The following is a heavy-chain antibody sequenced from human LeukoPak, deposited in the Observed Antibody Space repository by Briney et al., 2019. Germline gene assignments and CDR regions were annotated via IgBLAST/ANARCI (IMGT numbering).Heavy chain of an antibody. Sequence: GGSLRLSCAAPGFTFSSYWMHWVRQAPGKGLVWVSRINNDGSNIRYADSVKGRFTISRDNAKNTLYLQMNSLRAEDTAVYYCARDLGGPDYWGQGTLVTVSS. J-gene: IGHJ4*02. V-gene: IGHV3-74*01. CDR1: GFTFSSYW. CDR3: ARDLGGPDY. D-gene: IGHD2-15*01. CDR2: INNDGSNI.